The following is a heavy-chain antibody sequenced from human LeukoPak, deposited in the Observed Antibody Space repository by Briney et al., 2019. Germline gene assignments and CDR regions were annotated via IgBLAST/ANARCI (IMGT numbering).Heavy chain of an antibody. Sequence: PSETLSLTCAVYGGSFSGYYWSWIRQPPGKGLEWIGEINHSGSTNYNPSLKSRVTISVDTSKNQFSLKLSSVTAADTAVYYCARRGLPDYWGQGTLVTVSS. CDR2: INHSGST. CDR1: GGSFSGYY. V-gene: IGHV4-34*01. D-gene: IGHD5-24*01. CDR3: ARRGLPDY. J-gene: IGHJ4*02.